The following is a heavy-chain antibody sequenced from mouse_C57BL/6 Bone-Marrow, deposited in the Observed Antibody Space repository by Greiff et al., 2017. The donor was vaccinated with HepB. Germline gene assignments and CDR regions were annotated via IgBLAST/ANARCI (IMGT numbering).Heavy chain of an antibody. D-gene: IGHD1-1*01. V-gene: IGHV5-12*01. Sequence: DVMLVESGGGLVQPGGSLKLSCAASGFTFSDYYMYWVRQTPEQRLEWVAYISNGGGSTYYPDTVKGRFTISRDNAKNTLYLQMSRLKSEDTAMYYCARGDYGSRQFAYWGQGTLVTVSA. CDR3: ARGDYGSRQFAY. J-gene: IGHJ3*01. CDR1: GFTFSDYY. CDR2: ISNGGGST.